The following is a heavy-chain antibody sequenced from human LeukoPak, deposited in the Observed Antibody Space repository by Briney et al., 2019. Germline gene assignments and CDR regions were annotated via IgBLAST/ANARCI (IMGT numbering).Heavy chain of an antibody. CDR1: GFTFDDYA. Sequence: GGSLRLSCAASGFTFDDYAMHWVRQAPGKGLEWVSLISGDGGSTYYADSVKGRFTISRDNRKNSLYLQMNSLRTEDTALYYCAKEKGSGWYGPISEYFQHWGQGTLVTVSS. D-gene: IGHD6-19*01. CDR3: AKEKGSGWYGPISEYFQH. CDR2: ISGDGGST. V-gene: IGHV3-43*02. J-gene: IGHJ1*01.